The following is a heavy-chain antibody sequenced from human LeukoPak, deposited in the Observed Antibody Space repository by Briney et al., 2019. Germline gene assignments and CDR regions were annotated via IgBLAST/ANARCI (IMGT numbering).Heavy chain of an antibody. CDR2: INPSGGST. J-gene: IGHJ4*02. V-gene: IGHV1-46*01. CDR1: GYTFTNYH. D-gene: IGHD5-12*01. Sequence: GASVKVSCKASGYTFTNYHMNWVRQAPGQGLEWMGIINPSGGSTTNAQKFQGRVIMTRDMSTSTVYMELSSLRTEDTAVYYCARSAAAGRIVATFGYWGQGTLVTVSS. CDR3: ARSAAAGRIVATFGY.